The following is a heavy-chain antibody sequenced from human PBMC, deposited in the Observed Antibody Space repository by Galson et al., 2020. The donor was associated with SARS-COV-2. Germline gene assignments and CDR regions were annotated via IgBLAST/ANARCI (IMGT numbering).Heavy chain of an antibody. D-gene: IGHD3-10*01. CDR3: ARAGGEYGSGSYYNSFDY. CDR2: ISYDGSNK. CDR1: GFTFSSYA. J-gene: IGHJ4*02. Sequence: GGSLRLSCAASGFTFSSYAMHWVRQAPGKGLEWVAVISYDGSNKYYADSVKGRFTISRDNSKNTLYLQMNSLRAEDTAVYYCARAGGEYGSGSYYNSFDYWGQGPLVTVSS. V-gene: IGHV3-30-3*01.